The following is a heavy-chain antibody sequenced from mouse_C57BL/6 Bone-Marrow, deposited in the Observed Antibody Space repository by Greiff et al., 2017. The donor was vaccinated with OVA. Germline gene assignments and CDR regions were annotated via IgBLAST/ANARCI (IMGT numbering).Heavy chain of an antibody. V-gene: IGHV1-26*01. CDR2: INPNNGGT. J-gene: IGHJ2*01. CDR3: ASYGGRAY. Sequence: EVQLQQSGPELVKPGASVKISCKASGYTFTDYYMNWVKQSHGKSLEWIGDINPNNGGTSYNQKFKGKATLTVDKSSSTAYMELRSLTSEDSAVYYCASYGGRAYWGQGTTLTVSS. CDR1: GYTFTDYY. D-gene: IGHD1-1*02.